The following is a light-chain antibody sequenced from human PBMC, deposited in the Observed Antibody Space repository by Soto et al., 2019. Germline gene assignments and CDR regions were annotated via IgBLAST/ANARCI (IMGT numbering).Light chain of an antibody. CDR2: RTN. CDR3: VLYMGSVPV. J-gene: IGLJ2*01. CDR1: SGSVSTNCY. V-gene: IGLV8-61*01. Sequence: QTVVTQEPSFSVSPGGTVTLTCDLSSGSVSTNCYPSWYQQTPGQAPRTLIYRTNTRSSGVPDRFSGSILGNKAALTITGAQADDESDYYCVLYMGSVPVFGGGTKVTVL.